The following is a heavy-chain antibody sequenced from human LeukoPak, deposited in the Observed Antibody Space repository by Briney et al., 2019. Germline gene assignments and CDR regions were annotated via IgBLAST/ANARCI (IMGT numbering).Heavy chain of an antibody. CDR1: GGSFSGYY. CDR2: INHSGST. Sequence: SETLSLTCAVYGGSFSGYYWSWIRQPPGKRLEWIGEINHSGSTNYNPSLKSRVTISVDTSKNQFSLKLSSVTAADTAVYYCARVPYRYCSSTSCYSRAFDIWGQGTMVTVSS. D-gene: IGHD2-2*01. V-gene: IGHV4-34*01. CDR3: ARVPYRYCSSTSCYSRAFDI. J-gene: IGHJ3*02.